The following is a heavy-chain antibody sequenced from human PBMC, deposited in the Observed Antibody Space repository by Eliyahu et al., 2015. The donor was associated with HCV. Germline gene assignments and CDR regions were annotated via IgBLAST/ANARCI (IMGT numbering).Heavy chain of an antibody. D-gene: IGHD3-3*01. CDR2: ISGSGGST. V-gene: IGHV3-23*01. CDR1: GFTFSSYA. CDR3: AKGGANYDFWSGYYRNYFDY. J-gene: IGHJ4*02. Sequence: EVQLLESGGGLVQPGGSLRLSCAASGFTFSSYAMSWVRQAPGKGLEWVSAISGSGGSTYYADSVKGRFTISRDNSKNTLYLQMNSLRAEDTAVYYCAKGGANYDFWSGYYRNYFDYWGQGTLVTVSS.